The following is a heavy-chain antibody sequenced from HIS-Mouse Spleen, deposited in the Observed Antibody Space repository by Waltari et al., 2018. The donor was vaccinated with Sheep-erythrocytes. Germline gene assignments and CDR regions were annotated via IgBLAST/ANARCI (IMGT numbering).Heavy chain of an antibody. CDR3: ARDRLTGAYYYYGMDV. J-gene: IGHJ6*02. Sequence: QVQLVQSGAEVKKPGASVKVSCKASGYTFTGYYMHWVRQAPGQGLEWMGWINPNSRGTNYAQKFQGRVTMTRDTSISTAYMELSRLRSDDTAVYYCARDRLTGAYYYYGMDVWGQGTTVTVSS. CDR2: INPNSRGT. D-gene: IGHD7-27*01. V-gene: IGHV1-2*02. CDR1: GYTFTGYY.